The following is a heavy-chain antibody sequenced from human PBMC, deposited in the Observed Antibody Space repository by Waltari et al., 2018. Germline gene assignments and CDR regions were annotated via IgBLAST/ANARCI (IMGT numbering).Heavy chain of an antibody. CDR3: ARDPLGSSSPYYFDY. J-gene: IGHJ4*02. CDR2: INAGNGNT. D-gene: IGHD6-6*01. CDR1: GYTFTSYA. Sequence: QVQLVQSGAEVKKPGASVKVSCKASGYTFTSYAMHWVRQAPGQRLEWMGWINAGNGNTKYSQKFQGRVTITRDTSANTAYMELSSLRSEDTAVYYCARDPLGSSSPYYFDYWGQGTLVTVSS. V-gene: IGHV1-3*01.